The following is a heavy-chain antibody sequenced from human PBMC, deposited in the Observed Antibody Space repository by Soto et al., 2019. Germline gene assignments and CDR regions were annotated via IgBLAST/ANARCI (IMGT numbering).Heavy chain of an antibody. V-gene: IGHV1-69*01. CDR1: GGTFSSYA. D-gene: IGHD3-9*01. Sequence: QVQLVQSGAEVKKPGSSVKVSCKASGGTFSSYAISWVRQAPGQGLEWMGGIIPIFGTANYAQKFQGSVTITADEATSTAYMELSSLGSEDTAVYYCASGQYYDILTCIGGYYYYYGMDVWGQGTTVTVSS. J-gene: IGHJ6*02. CDR3: ASGQYYDILTCIGGYYYYYGMDV. CDR2: IIPIFGTA.